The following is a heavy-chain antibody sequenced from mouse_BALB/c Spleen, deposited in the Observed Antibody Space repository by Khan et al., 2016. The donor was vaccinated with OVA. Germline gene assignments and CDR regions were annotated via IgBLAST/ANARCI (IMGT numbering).Heavy chain of an antibody. J-gene: IGHJ3*01. CDR1: GFNIKDYY. CDR3: ARSGYFAWFAY. V-gene: IGHV14-1*02. Sequence: VRLQQSGAELVRPGALVKLSCKASGFNIKDYYMHWVKQRPEQGLEWIGWIDPENGETVYDPKFQGKASITADTSSNTAYLQLSSLTSEDTAGYYCARSGYFAWFAYWGQGTLVTVSA. CDR2: IDPENGET.